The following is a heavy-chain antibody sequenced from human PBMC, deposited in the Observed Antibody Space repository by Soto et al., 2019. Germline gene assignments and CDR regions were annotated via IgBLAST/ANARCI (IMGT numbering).Heavy chain of an antibody. CDR1: GGTFSSYA. D-gene: IGHD4-17*01. V-gene: IGHV1-69*06. J-gene: IGHJ2*01. CDR3: ATTETTTVVTPFWYFDL. Sequence: ASVKVSCKASGGTFSSYAIGWVRQAPGQGLEWMGGIIPIFGTANYAQKFQGRVTITADKSTSTAYMELSSLRSEDTAVYYCATTETTTVVTPFWYFDLWGRGTLVTVSS. CDR2: IIPIFGTA.